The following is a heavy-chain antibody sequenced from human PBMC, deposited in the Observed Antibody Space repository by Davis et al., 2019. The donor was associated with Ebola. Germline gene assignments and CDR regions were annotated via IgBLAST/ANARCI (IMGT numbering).Heavy chain of an antibody. J-gene: IGHJ6*02. D-gene: IGHD3-10*01. CDR3: AKDDYYGSGSYYPYYYGMDV. CDR1: GFTFSSYA. Sequence: GGSLRLSCAASGFTFSSYAMSWVRQAPGKGLEWVSAISGSGGSTYYADSVKGRFTISRDNSKTTLYLQMNSLRAEDTAVYYCAKDDYYGSGSYYPYYYGMDVWGQGTTVTVSS. CDR2: ISGSGGST. V-gene: IGHV3-23*01.